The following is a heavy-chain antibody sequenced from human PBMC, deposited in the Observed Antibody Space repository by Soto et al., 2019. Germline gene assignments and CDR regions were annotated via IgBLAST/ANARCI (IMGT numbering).Heavy chain of an antibody. D-gene: IGHD2-2*01. V-gene: IGHV5-51*01. CDR3: ARLPRDCNKTSCYYADH. CDR1: GYDFNTNW. Sequence: PGESLKISCRGSGYDFNTNWFGWVRQLPGRGLEWVGIMYPGDSDTRYNPSLQGHVTLSVDVTVSTAFLQWRSLETSDTGMYFCARLPRDCNKTSCYYADHWGQGNQVTVSS. J-gene: IGHJ4*02. CDR2: MYPGDSDT.